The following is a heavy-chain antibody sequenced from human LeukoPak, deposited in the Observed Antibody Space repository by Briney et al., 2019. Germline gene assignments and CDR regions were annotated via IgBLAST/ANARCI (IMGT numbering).Heavy chain of an antibody. J-gene: IGHJ4*02. D-gene: IGHD6-13*01. CDR2: IYPGDSDT. CDR3: ARHFVPGIAAAAIDY. CDR1: GYSFTSCW. V-gene: IGHV5-51*01. Sequence: GESLKISCKGSGYSFTSCWIGWVRQMPGKGLEWMGIIYPGDSDTRYSPSFQGQVTISADKSISTAYLQWSSLKASDTAMYYCARHFVPGIAAAAIDYWGQGTLVTVSS.